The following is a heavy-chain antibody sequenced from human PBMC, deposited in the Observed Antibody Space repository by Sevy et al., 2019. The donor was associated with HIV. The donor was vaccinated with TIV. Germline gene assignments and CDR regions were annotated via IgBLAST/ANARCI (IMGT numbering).Heavy chain of an antibody. CDR2: INPSGGST. CDR3: ARAAAAGRRLDY. CDR1: GYTFTSYY. Sequence: ASVKVSCKASGYTFTSYYIHWVRQAPGQGLEWMGIINPSGGSTIYAQKFQGRVTLTRDTSTNTGYMELSSLRDEDTAVYYCARAAAAGRRLDYWGQGTLVTVSS. J-gene: IGHJ4*02. V-gene: IGHV1-46*01. D-gene: IGHD6-13*01.